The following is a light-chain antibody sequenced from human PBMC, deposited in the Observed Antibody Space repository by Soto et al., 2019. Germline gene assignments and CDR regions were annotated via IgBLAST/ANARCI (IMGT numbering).Light chain of an antibody. CDR3: AAWDDSLNGLV. Sequence: QPVLTQSSSASASLGSSVKLTCTLSSGHSSYIIAWHQQQPGKAPRYLMKLEGSGSYNKGSGVPDRFSGSSSGADRYLTISNLQFEDEADYYCAAWDDSLNGLVFGTGTKLTVL. J-gene: IGLJ1*01. V-gene: IGLV4-60*02. CDR1: SGHSSYI. CDR2: LEGSGSY.